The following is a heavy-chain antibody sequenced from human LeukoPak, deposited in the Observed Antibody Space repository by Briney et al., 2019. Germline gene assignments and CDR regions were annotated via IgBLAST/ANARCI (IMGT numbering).Heavy chain of an antibody. Sequence: ASVKVSCKASGYTFISYGISWVRQAPGQGLEWMGWISVYNGTTNYAQNLQGRVTMTTDTSTSTAYMELRSLRSDDTAVYYCARGLGVVTAQSEQPKPRYFDLWGRGTQVTVSS. CDR3: ARGLGVVTAQSEQPKPRYFDL. V-gene: IGHV1-18*01. D-gene: IGHD2-21*02. CDR1: GYTFISYG. J-gene: IGHJ2*01. CDR2: ISVYNGTT.